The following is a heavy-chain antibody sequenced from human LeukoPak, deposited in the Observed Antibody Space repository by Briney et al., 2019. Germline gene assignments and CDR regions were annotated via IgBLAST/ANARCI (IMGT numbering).Heavy chain of an antibody. J-gene: IGHJ4*02. V-gene: IGHV4-34*01. CDR2: INHSGST. D-gene: IGHD2-21*02. Sequence: SETLSLTCAVYGXSFSGYHGGWIRQPPGKGLEWIGGINHSGSTNYNPSLKSRVTISVDTSKNQFSLKLSSVTAADTAVYYCARGNVVTVNYFDYWGQGTLVTVSS. CDR1: GXSFSGYH. CDR3: ARGNVVTVNYFDY.